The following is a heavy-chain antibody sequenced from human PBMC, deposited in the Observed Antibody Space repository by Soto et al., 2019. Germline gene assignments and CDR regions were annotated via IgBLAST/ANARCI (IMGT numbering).Heavy chain of an antibody. V-gene: IGHV4-30-2*01. Sequence: QLQLQESGSGLVKPSQTLSLTCAVSGGSISSGGYSCSWIRQPPGKGLEWFGYVYTSGKPYYNSSPKVRVSISLDWSKNQFSLKMDSVTAAYTAVYYCARLALVTRIFDCWRQGTLVTVSS. CDR2: VYTSGKP. CDR3: ARLALVTRIFDC. CDR1: GGSISSGGYS. J-gene: IGHJ4*02. D-gene: IGHD2-21*02.